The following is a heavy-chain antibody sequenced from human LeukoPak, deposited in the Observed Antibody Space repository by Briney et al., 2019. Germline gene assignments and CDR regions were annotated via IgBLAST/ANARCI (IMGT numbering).Heavy chain of an antibody. CDR2: ISYDGSNK. CDR1: GFTFSSYA. Sequence: PGGSLTLSCAASGFTFSSYAMHWLRQAPGKGLAGVAVISYDGSNKYYADSVKGRFTISRDNSKNTLYLQMNSLRAEDTAVYYCAVGGRDDTYDIDCWGQGTLVTVSS. D-gene: IGHD3-16*01. J-gene: IGHJ4*02. V-gene: IGHV3-30-3*01. CDR3: AVGGRDDTYDIDC.